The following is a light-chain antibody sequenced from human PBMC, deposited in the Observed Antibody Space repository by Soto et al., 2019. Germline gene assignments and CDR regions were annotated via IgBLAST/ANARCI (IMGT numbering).Light chain of an antibody. CDR2: NVS. J-gene: IGLJ1*01. Sequence: SALTQPASVSGSPGQSITISCTGTSSDVGAYNFVSWYRQHPGKAPKLIIYNVSDRPSGVSNRFSGSKSANTASLTISGLQAEDEADYYCTSSTSRGTYVFGTGTKVTVL. CDR1: SSDVGAYNF. V-gene: IGLV2-14*03. CDR3: TSSTSRGTYV.